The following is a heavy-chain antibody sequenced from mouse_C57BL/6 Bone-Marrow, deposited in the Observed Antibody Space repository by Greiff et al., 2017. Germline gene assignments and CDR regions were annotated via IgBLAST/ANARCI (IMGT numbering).Heavy chain of an antibody. D-gene: IGHD3-2*02. CDR3: ARRQLREDY. V-gene: IGHV14-2*01. CDR2: IDTEDGDN. CDR1: GFNIKDYY. Sequence: EVKLQESGAELVTPGASVKLSCTASGFNIKDYYMHWVKQRTEQGLEWIGRIDTEDGDNKYAPKFPGNATITADTSSNTAYLQLSSLTSEDIAVYYCARRQLREDYRGQGTSVTVSS. J-gene: IGHJ4*01.